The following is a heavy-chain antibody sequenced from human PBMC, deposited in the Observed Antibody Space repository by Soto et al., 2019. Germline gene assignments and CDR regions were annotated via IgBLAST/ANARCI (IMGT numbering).Heavy chain of an antibody. V-gene: IGHV3-23*01. CDR2: ISGSGGST. CDR3: AKDGTGYSYGPGRDYFDY. Sequence: GGSLRLSCAASGFTFSSYAMSWVRQAPGKGLEWVSAISGSGGSTYYADSVKGRFTISRDNSKNTLYLQMNSLRAEDTAVYYCAKDGTGYSYGPGRDYFDYWGQGTLVTVSS. J-gene: IGHJ4*02. D-gene: IGHD5-18*01. CDR1: GFTFSSYA.